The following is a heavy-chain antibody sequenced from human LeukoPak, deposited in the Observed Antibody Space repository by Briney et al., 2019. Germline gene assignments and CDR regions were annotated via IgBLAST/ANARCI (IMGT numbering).Heavy chain of an antibody. D-gene: IGHD5-12*01. Sequence: GASVKVSCKASGFTFTSSAVQWVRQARGQRLEWIGWIVVGSGNTNYAQKFQERVTITRDMSTSTAYMELSSLRSEDTAVYYCARGRYGYSGYDLRGPWGQGTLVTVSS. V-gene: IGHV1-58*01. J-gene: IGHJ5*02. CDR2: IVVGSGNT. CDR1: GFTFTSSA. CDR3: ARGRYGYSGYDLRGP.